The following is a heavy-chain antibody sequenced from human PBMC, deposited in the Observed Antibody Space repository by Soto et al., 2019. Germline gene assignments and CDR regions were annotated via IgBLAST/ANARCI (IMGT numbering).Heavy chain of an antibody. V-gene: IGHV5-51*01. CDR2: IYPGDSDA. J-gene: IGHJ3*02. CDR1: GYSFSTHW. Sequence: GESLKISCKGSGYSFSTHWLAWVRQMPGKGLEYMGIIYPGDSDARYSPSFQGQVTLSADKSIGTAYLQWTSLKASDTAIYFCARARVSTPRLKDPFEIWGQGTMVTVSS. D-gene: IGHD5-12*01. CDR3: ARARVSTPRLKDPFEI.